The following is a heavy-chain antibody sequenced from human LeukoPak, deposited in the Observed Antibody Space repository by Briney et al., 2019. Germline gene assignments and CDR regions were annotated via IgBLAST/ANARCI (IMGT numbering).Heavy chain of an antibody. Sequence: PGGSLRLSCAASGFTFSSYSMNWVRQAPGKGLEWVSSISSSSSYIYYADSVKGRFTISRDNAKNSLYLQMNSLRAEDTAVYYCARDGGAVVVVVAATTGTGMDVWGKGTTVTVSS. CDR3: ARDGGAVVVVVAATTGTGMDV. J-gene: IGHJ6*04. CDR2: ISSSSSYI. D-gene: IGHD2-15*01. V-gene: IGHV3-21*01. CDR1: GFTFSSYS.